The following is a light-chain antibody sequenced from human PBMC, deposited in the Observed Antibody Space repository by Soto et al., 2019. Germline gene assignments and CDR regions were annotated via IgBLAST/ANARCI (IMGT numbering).Light chain of an antibody. CDR3: QQLNSYPRT. V-gene: IGKV3-11*01. Sequence: EIVLTQSPATLSLSPGEGATLSCRASQSVSNYLAWYQQKPGQAPRLLIYDASNRATGIPARFSGSGSGTDFTLTISSLEPEDFAVYYCQQLNSYPRTFGQGTKVELK. J-gene: IGKJ1*01. CDR2: DAS. CDR1: QSVSNY.